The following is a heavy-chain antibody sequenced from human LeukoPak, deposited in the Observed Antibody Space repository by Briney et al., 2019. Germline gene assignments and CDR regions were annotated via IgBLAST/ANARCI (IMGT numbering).Heavy chain of an antibody. CDR1: GFTFSSYW. CDR3: ARDAGDIVVEYYFDY. CDR2: MNQDGSEK. Sequence: GGSLRLSCAVSGFTFSSYWMAWVRQAPGKGLEWVANMNQDGSEKYYVDSVKGRFTISRDNAKNSLYLQMNSLRVEDTAVYFCARDAGDIVVEYYFDYWGQGTLVTVSS. J-gene: IGHJ4*02. D-gene: IGHD2-2*01. V-gene: IGHV3-7*01.